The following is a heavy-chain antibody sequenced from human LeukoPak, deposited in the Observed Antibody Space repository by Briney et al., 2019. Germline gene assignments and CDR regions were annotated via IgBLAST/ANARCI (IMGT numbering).Heavy chain of an antibody. CDR2: INPNSGGT. Sequence: VASVEVSCKASGYTFTGYYMHWVRQAPGQGLAWMGWINPNSGGTNYAQKFQGRVTMTRDTSISTAYMELSRLRSDDTAVYYCARDLTTVTWGRFDYWGQGTLVTVSS. CDR1: GYTFTGYY. V-gene: IGHV1-2*02. CDR3: ARDLTTVTWGRFDY. D-gene: IGHD4-17*01. J-gene: IGHJ4*02.